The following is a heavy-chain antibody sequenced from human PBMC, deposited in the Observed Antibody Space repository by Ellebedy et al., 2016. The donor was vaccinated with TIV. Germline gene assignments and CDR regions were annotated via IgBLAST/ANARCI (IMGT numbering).Heavy chain of an antibody. CDR3: AKSPSARSFYYFDY. Sequence: GGSLRLXXAASGFTFSTYSMNWVRQAPGKGLEWVAFIRSSTNSISYADSVKGRFTISRDDAENSLYLQMNSLRAEDTAVYYCAKSPSARSFYYFDYWGQGTLVTVSS. V-gene: IGHV3-48*01. J-gene: IGHJ4*02. D-gene: IGHD6-6*01. CDR1: GFTFSTYS. CDR2: IRSSTNSI.